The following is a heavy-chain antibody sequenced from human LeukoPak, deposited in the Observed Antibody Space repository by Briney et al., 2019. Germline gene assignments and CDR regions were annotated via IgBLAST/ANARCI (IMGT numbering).Heavy chain of an antibody. CDR1: GFTVSSNY. D-gene: IGHD1-26*01. CDR3: AKEAAYSGSYPHY. V-gene: IGHV3-53*05. CDR2: IYSGGNT. J-gene: IGHJ4*02. Sequence: GGSLRLSCAASGFTVSSNYMSWVRQAPGKGLEWVSVIYSGGNTYYADSVKGRFTISRDNSKNTLYLQMNSLRAEDTAVYYCAKEAAYSGSYPHYWGQGTLVTVSS.